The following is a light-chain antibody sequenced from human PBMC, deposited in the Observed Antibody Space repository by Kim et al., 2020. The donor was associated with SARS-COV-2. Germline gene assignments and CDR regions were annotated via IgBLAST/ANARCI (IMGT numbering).Light chain of an antibody. J-gene: IGLJ2*01. Sequence: QSALTQPASVSGSPGQSITISCTGSSSDVGSYNRVSWYQRPPGKAPKLMIYDVIKRPSGVPDRFSGSKSGNTASLTISGLQAEDEADYYCFSYAGTYTWVFGGGTQLTVL. CDR3: FSYAGTYTWV. V-gene: IGLV2-11*01. CDR2: DVI. CDR1: SSDVGSYNR.